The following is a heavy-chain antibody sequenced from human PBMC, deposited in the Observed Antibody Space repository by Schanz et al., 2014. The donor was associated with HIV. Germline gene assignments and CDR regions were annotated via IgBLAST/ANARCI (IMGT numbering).Heavy chain of an antibody. J-gene: IGHJ5*02. D-gene: IGHD6-13*01. Sequence: VQLVESGGGLVQPGGSLRLSCAAAGFTLSNYAMTWVRQPPGKGLEWVSTISASGATTFYAGSVKGRFTISRDNSKNTLYLQMNSLRPEDTAVYYCAKDKSRHTYSSSSRFDPWGQGTLVTVSS. CDR2: ISASGATT. V-gene: IGHV3-23*04. CDR3: AKDKSRHTYSSSSRFDP. CDR1: GFTLSNYA.